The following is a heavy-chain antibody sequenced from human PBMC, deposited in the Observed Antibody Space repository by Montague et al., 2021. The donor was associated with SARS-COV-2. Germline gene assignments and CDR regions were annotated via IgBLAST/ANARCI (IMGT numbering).Heavy chain of an antibody. D-gene: IGHD3-10*01. CDR1: GFTFSPYV. Sequence: SLRLSCAASGFTFSPYVMSWVRQAQGGGLEWVAGITSYGGGTYYXXSVRGRFTISRDNSNKTLFLQMDSLRVDDTAVYYCARGGYLQSIDYWGPGILVTVSS. CDR2: ITSYGGGT. V-gene: IGHV3-23*01. J-gene: IGHJ4*02. CDR3: ARGGYLQSIDY.